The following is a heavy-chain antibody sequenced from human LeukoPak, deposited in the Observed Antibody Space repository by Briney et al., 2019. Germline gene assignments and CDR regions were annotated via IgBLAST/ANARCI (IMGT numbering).Heavy chain of an antibody. CDR2: ISYDGSNK. CDR1: GFTFSSYA. D-gene: IGHD6-13*01. Sequence: GGSLRLSCAASGFTFSSYAMHWVRQAPGKGLEWVAVISYDGSNKYYADSVKGRFTISRDNSKNTLYLQMNSLRSDDTAVYYCARDISSSWYRTYYFDYWGQGTLVTVSS. V-gene: IGHV3-30-3*01. CDR3: ARDISSSWYRTYYFDY. J-gene: IGHJ4*02.